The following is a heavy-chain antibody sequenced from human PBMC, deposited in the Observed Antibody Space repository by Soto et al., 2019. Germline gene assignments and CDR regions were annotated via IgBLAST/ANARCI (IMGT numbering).Heavy chain of an antibody. CDR2: IYYSGST. CDR3: ARDKDYYGMDV. CDR1: GGSISSYY. J-gene: IGHJ6*02. V-gene: IGHV4-59*01. Sequence: QVQLQESGPGLVKPSETLSLTCTVSGGSISSYYWSWIRQPPGKGLELIGYIYYSGSTNYNPSLKSRVTISVDTSKNQFSLKLSSVTAADTAVYYCARDKDYYGMDVWGQGTTVTVSS.